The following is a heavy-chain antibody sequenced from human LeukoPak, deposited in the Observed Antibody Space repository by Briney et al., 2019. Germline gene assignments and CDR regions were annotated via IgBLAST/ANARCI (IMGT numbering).Heavy chain of an antibody. J-gene: IGHJ6*03. CDR2: IYYGGST. D-gene: IGHD5-12*01. Sequence: SETLSLTCTVSGGSISSYYWSWIRQPPGKGLEWIGYIYYGGSTNYNPSLKSRVTISVDTSKNQFSLKLSSVTAADTAVYYCARAQIVATIKYYYYMDVWGKGTTVTVSS. V-gene: IGHV4-59*01. CDR3: ARAQIVATIKYYYYMDV. CDR1: GGSISSYY.